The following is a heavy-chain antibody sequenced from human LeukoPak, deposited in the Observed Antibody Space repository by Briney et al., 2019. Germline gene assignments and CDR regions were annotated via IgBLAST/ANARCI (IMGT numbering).Heavy chain of an antibody. Sequence: GGSLRLSCAASGFTFSNYAMSWVRQAPGKGLEWVSAISGSASSTYHADSVKGRFTISRDNSKNTLYLQMNSLRAEDTAVYYCAKHKRGLGYCSSTSCPGAFDYWGQGTLVTVSS. CDR2: ISGSASST. D-gene: IGHD2-2*01. CDR3: AKHKRGLGYCSSTSCPGAFDY. J-gene: IGHJ4*02. V-gene: IGHV3-23*01. CDR1: GFTFSNYA.